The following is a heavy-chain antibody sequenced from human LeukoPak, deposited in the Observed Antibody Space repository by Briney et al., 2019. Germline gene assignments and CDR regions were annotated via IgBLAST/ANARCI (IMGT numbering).Heavy chain of an antibody. CDR1: GYTFTSYG. Sequence: ASVKVSCKASGYTFTSYGISWVRQAPGQGLEWMGWISTYNGNTHYAQKFQGRVTMPTDTFTSTAYMEPRSLRSDDTAVYYCARVSGDILTGTSQGMDVWGQGTTVTVSS. CDR3: ARVSGDILTGTSQGMDV. D-gene: IGHD3-9*01. CDR2: ISTYNGNT. J-gene: IGHJ6*02. V-gene: IGHV1-18*01.